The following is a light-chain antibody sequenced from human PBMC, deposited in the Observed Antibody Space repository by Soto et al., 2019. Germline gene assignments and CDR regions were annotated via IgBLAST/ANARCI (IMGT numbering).Light chain of an antibody. J-gene: IGLJ1*01. Sequence: QSALTQPASVSGSPGQSITISCTGTSSHIGDYNSVSWYQQHPGKAPKLMIYEVSNRPSGISNRFSGSKSGNTASLTISGLPDEDEADYSCSSYTSSSTYVFGTGTKLTVL. CDR3: SSYTSSSTYV. V-gene: IGLV2-14*01. CDR1: SSHIGDYNS. CDR2: EVS.